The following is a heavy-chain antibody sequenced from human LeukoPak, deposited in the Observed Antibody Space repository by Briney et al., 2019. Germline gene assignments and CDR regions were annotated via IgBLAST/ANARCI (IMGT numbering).Heavy chain of an antibody. CDR3: ARVGSGSYYIHFDY. J-gene: IGHJ4*02. CDR2: IYYSGST. D-gene: IGHD3-10*01. V-gene: IGHV4-59*01. CDR1: GGSISSYY. Sequence: SETLSLTCTVSGGSISSYYWSWIRQPPGKGLEWIGYIYYSGSTNYNPSLKSRVTISVDTSKNQFSLKLSSVTAADTAVYYCARVGSGSYYIHFDYWGQGTLVTVSS.